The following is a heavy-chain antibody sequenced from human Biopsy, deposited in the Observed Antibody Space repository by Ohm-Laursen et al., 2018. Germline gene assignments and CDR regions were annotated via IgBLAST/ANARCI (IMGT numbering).Heavy chain of an antibody. D-gene: IGHD6-19*01. CDR2: INHSGST. V-gene: IGHV4-34*01. J-gene: IGHJ4*02. CDR3: ARGRLRAVARFDY. CDR1: GGSFSGYY. Sequence: SDTLSLTWAVYGGSFSGYYWSWIRQPPGKGLEWIGEINHSGSTNYSPSLKSRVTISVDTSKNQFSLKLSSVTAADTAVYYCARGRLRAVARFDYWGQGTLVTVSS.